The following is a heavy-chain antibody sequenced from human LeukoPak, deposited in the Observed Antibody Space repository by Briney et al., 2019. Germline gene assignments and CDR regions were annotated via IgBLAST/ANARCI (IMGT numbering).Heavy chain of an antibody. CDR2: IYHSGST. D-gene: IGHD4-23*01. V-gene: IGHV4-38-2*01. CDR1: GYSISSGYY. CDR3: ARRWSTYYYYYMDV. J-gene: IGHJ6*03. Sequence: PSETLSLTCAVSGYSISSGYYWGWIRQPPGKGLEWIGSIYHSGSTYYNPSLKSRVTISVDTSKNQFSLKLSSVAAADTAVYYCARRWSTYYYYYMDVWGKGTTVTVSS.